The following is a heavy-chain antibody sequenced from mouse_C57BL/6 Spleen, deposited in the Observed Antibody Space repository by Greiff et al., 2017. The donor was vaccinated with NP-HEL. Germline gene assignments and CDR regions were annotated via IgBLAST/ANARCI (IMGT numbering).Heavy chain of an antibody. CDR2: ISYDGSN. CDR1: GYSITSGYY. Sequence: VQLKESGPSLVKPSQSLSLTCSVTGYSITSGYYWNWIRQFPGNKLEWMGYISYDGSNNYIPSLKNRISITRDTSKNQFFLKLNSVTTEDTATYYCAREGGSGSFDYWGQGTTLTVSS. J-gene: IGHJ2*01. CDR3: AREGGSGSFDY. D-gene: IGHD3-2*02. V-gene: IGHV3-6*01.